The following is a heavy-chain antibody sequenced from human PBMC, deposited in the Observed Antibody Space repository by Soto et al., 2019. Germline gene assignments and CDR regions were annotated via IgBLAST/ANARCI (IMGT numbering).Heavy chain of an antibody. CDR3: AKCEVVRGHYGMDV. J-gene: IGHJ6*02. D-gene: IGHD3-10*01. Sequence: EVQLLESGGGLVQPGGSLRLSCAASGFTSSSYAMSWVRQAPGKGLEWVSAISGSGGSTYYADSVKGRFTISRDNSKNTLYLQMNSLRAEDTAVYYCAKCEVVRGHYGMDVWGQGTTVTVSS. V-gene: IGHV3-23*01. CDR1: GFTSSSYA. CDR2: ISGSGGST.